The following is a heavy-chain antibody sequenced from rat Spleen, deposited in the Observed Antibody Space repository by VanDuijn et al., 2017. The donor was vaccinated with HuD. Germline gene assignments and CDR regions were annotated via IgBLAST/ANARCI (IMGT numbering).Heavy chain of an antibody. Sequence: EVQLVESGGGLVQPGRSLKLSCVASGFTFNNYWMTWIRQAPGKGLEWVASITNAAGKVHYPDSVKGRFTISRDTAQNTLYLQMNSPRSEDTATYSCAKENTLAAGGVMDAWGQGASVTVSS. J-gene: IGHJ4*01. CDR3: AKENTLAAGGVMDA. V-gene: IGHV5-31*01. CDR2: ITNAAGKV. CDR1: GFTFNNYW. D-gene: IGHD1-2*01.